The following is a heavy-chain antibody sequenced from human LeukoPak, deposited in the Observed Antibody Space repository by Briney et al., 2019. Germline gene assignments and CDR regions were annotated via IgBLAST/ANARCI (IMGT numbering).Heavy chain of an antibody. J-gene: IGHJ5*02. V-gene: IGHV3-23*01. Sequence: GGSLRLSCVASGFTFSSYAMGWVRQAPGKRPEWVSSLTDSGGTTYYVDSVKGRFTISRDNSKNTLYLQMNSLRAEDTAVYYCASEVTGRNAGWFDPWGQGTLVTVSS. CDR2: LTDSGGTT. CDR3: ASEVTGRNAGWFDP. CDR1: GFTFSSYA. D-gene: IGHD3-10*01.